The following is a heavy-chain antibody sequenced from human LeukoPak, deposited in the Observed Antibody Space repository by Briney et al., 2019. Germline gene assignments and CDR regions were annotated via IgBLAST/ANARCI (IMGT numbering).Heavy chain of an antibody. V-gene: IGHV1-69*01. D-gene: IGHD3-22*01. CDR1: GGTFSSYA. Sequence: SVKLSCKASGGTFSSYAISWVRQAPGQGLEWMGGIIPIFGTANYAQKFQGRVTITADESTSTAYMELSSLRSEDTAVYYCAREGGYDSSGYEQGAFDIWGQGTMVTVSS. CDR2: IIPIFGTA. CDR3: AREGGYDSSGYEQGAFDI. J-gene: IGHJ3*02.